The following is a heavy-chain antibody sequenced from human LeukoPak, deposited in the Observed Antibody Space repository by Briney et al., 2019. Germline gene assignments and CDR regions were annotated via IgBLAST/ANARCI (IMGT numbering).Heavy chain of an antibody. J-gene: IGHJ4*02. CDR3: ARDACSGTSCFRDY. V-gene: IGHV3-21*01. Sequence: GGSLRLSCAASGFTFSTYTMNWVRKAPGKGLEWVSSISSGTSYISYADSLKGRFNIARDNPKNSLYLQINSLRAEDTAVYYCARDACSGTSCFRDYWGQGTRVTVSS. CDR2: ISSGTSYI. CDR1: GFTFSTYT. D-gene: IGHD2-2*01.